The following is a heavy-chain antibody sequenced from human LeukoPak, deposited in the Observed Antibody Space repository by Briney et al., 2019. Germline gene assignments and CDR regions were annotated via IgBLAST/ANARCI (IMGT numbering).Heavy chain of an antibody. Sequence: PSETLSLTCGVSGVPFSNYYWSWVRQFPTQGLEWIGEINHSGYTNYNPSLKSRVTMSIDTSKNQFSLKLTSVTAADAGVYYCTRAVAGHPDWGQGTLVTVSS. CDR2: INHSGYT. CDR3: TRAVAGHPD. CDR1: GVPFSNYY. V-gene: IGHV4-34*01. J-gene: IGHJ4*02. D-gene: IGHD6-19*01.